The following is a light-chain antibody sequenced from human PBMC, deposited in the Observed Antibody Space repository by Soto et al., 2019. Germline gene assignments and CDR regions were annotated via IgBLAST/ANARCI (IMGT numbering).Light chain of an antibody. CDR2: AAS. J-gene: IGKJ4*01. Sequence: DIQITQSPSSLSASVGDRVTITCRASQSISSYLNWYQQKPGKAPKLLIYAASSLQSGVPSRFSGSGSGTDFTLTISSLQPEDFATYYCQQSYSTPLTFGGGTRWISX. CDR3: QQSYSTPLT. V-gene: IGKV1-39*01. CDR1: QSISSY.